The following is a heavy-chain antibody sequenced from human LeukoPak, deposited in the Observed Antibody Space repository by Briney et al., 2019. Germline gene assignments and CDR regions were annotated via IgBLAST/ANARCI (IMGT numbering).Heavy chain of an antibody. CDR1: GDSISSGDYY. Sequence: SETLSLTCTVSGDSISSGDYYWSWIRQPAGKGLEWIGRISSSGSTNYNPSLKSRVTISVDTSKNQFSLKLSSVTATDTAVYYCARDLWPPKAAAGTGGYWYFDLWGRGTLVTVSS. D-gene: IGHD6-13*01. CDR3: ARDLWPPKAAAGTGGYWYFDL. V-gene: IGHV4-61*02. J-gene: IGHJ2*01. CDR2: ISSSGST.